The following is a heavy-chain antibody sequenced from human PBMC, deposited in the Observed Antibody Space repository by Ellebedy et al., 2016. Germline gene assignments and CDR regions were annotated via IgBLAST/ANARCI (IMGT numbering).Heavy chain of an antibody. J-gene: IGHJ4*02. CDR3: ARSLVGINNNGYDWGLEY. Sequence: SETLSLXXTASGGSFSNYYWSWVRQPAEKGLEWIGRIITSGGTDYNPSPRSRVTMSIDTSTNQFSLRLTSVTAADTAVYYCARSLVGINNNGYDWGLEYWGQGILVTVSS. CDR1: GGSFSNYY. CDR2: IITSGGT. V-gene: IGHV4-4*07. D-gene: IGHD5-12*01.